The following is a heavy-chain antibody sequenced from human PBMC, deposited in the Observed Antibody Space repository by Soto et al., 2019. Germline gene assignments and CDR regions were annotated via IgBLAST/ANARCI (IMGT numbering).Heavy chain of an antibody. CDR3: ARAQPNSYSWKNAFDI. CDR2: INPSGGTT. J-gene: IGHJ3*02. V-gene: IGHV1-46*01. Sequence: QVQLVQSGAEVKKPGASVKVSCTTSGYTFTTYYVHWVLQAPGQGLEWMGIINPSGGTTNYAQKLQGRVTGTRDTSKSTVYMDVSSLRSEDTAVYSCARAQPNSYSWKNAFDIWGQGTVVTVSS. D-gene: IGHD6-13*01. CDR1: GYTFTTYY.